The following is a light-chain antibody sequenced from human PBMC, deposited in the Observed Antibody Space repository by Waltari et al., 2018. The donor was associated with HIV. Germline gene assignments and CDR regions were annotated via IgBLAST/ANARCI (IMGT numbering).Light chain of an antibody. V-gene: IGLV3-10*01. CDR2: DDT. CDR3: YSRDTSGIHFV. Sequence: SYELTQPPSVSVSPGQTARITCSGDALPKKYAYWYQQKSGQAPILVIYDDTKHPSGIPERFSGSTSGTMATLTISGAQVEDEADYYCYSRDTSGIHFVFGTGTKVTVL. J-gene: IGLJ1*01. CDR1: ALPKKY.